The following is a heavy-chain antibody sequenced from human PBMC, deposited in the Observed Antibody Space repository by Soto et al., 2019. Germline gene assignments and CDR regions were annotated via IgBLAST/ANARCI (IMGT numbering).Heavy chain of an antibody. J-gene: IGHJ4*02. CDR2: ISGSGGST. CDR3: AKVGGPYSSGWYYFDY. V-gene: IGHV3-23*01. Sequence: GGSLRLSCAASGFTFSSYAMSWVRQAPGKGLEWVSAISGSGGSTYYADSVKGRFTISRDNSKNTLYLQMNSLRAEDTAVYYCAKVGGPYSSGWYYFDYWGQGTLVTVSS. CDR1: GFTFSSYA. D-gene: IGHD6-19*01.